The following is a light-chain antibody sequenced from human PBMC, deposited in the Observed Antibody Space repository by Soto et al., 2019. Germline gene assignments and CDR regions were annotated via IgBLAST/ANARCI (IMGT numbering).Light chain of an antibody. CDR3: QQYQNLWT. V-gene: IGKV3-15*01. Sequence: EIVSTYSSATLSFARVERATLSCRAEQTIYSNVAWYHQRPSQAARLLLCRASTRATGVPARCSGSGSGTEFTLTISGLQYEDFALYYCQQYQNLWTFGQGTKVDI. CDR2: RAS. CDR1: QTIYSN. J-gene: IGKJ1*01.